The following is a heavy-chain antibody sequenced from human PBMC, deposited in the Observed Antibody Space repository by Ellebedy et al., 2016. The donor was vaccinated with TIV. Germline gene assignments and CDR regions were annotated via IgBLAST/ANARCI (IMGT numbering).Heavy chain of an antibody. D-gene: IGHD5-24*01. V-gene: IGHV3-48*03. J-gene: IGHJ3*02. CDR3: ARDIEMATIAAFDI. CDR2: ISSSGSTI. CDR1: GFTFSSYE. Sequence: PGGSLRLSCAASGFTFSSYEMNWVRHAPGKGLEWVSYISSSGSTIYYADSVKGRFTISRDNAKNALYLQMNSLRAEDTAVYYCARDIEMATIAAFDIWGQGTMVTVSS.